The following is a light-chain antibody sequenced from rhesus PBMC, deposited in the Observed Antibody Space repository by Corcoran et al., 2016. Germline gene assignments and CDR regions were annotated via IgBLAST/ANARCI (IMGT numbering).Light chain of an antibody. Sequence: ETVVTQSPATLSLSPGERATLSCRASQSVGSYLAWYQQKPGQAPRLLIYGASSRATGIPARFSGRGSGTDFTLTISSLEPEDVGVYYCQQSSNLSRTFGQGTKVEIK. CDR2: GAS. V-gene: IGKV3-24*04. CDR3: QQSSNLSRT. CDR1: QSVGSY. J-gene: IGKJ1*01.